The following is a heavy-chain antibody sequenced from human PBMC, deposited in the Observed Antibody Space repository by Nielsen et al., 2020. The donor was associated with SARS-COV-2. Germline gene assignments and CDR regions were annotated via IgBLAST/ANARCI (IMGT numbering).Heavy chain of an antibody. CDR2: IFYSGSM. CDR3: ARDLRGSNLYYFDY. CDR1: GGSISSYY. D-gene: IGHD4-11*01. J-gene: IGHJ4*02. V-gene: IGHV4-59*01. Sequence: SETLSLTCTVSGGSISSYYWSWIRQPPGKGLEWIGYIFYSGSMNYNPSLKSRVTISVDTSKNQFSLKLSSVTAADTAVYYCARDLRGSNLYYFDYWGQGTLVTVSS.